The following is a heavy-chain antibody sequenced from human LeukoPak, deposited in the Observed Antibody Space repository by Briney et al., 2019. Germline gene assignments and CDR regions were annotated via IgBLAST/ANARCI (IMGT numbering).Heavy chain of an antibody. Sequence: VXVSCKASGGTFSSYAISWVRQAPGQGLEWMGRIIPILGIANYAQKFQGRVTITADKSTSTAYMELSSLRSEDTAVYYCARDKSSGYYSGVWVDYWGQGTLVTVSS. D-gene: IGHD3-22*01. V-gene: IGHV1-69*04. CDR1: GGTFSSYA. CDR2: IIPILGIA. CDR3: ARDKSSGYYSGVWVDY. J-gene: IGHJ4*02.